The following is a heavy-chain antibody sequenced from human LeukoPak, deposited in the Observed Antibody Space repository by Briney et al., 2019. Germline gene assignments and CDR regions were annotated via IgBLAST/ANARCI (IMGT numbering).Heavy chain of an antibody. J-gene: IGHJ4*02. Sequence: GGSVRLFCAASGLTFSSYSMNWVRQARGKGLERFSSISRSSAFIYYADSVKGRLAIPLHNAKKTQYVPMNSLGAEETAVHLFTTDPSRNRLHLCDYWGKGT. CDR2: ISRSSAFI. CDR1: GLTFSSYS. D-gene: IGHD1-14*01. V-gene: IGHV3-21*04. CDR3: TTDPSRNRLHLCDY.